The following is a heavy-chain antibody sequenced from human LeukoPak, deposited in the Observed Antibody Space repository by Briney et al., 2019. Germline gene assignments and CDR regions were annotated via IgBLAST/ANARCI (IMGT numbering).Heavy chain of an antibody. CDR2: IYYSGST. D-gene: IGHD2-2*01. Sequence: PSETLSLTCTVSGGSISSSSYYWGWIRQPPGKGLEWIGSIYYSGSTYYNPSLKSRVTMSVDTSKNQFSLKLSSVTAADTAVYYCARDWFVVTAAGSTNWFDPWGQGTLVTVSS. CDR1: GGSISSSSYY. J-gene: IGHJ5*02. CDR3: ARDWFVVTAAGSTNWFDP. V-gene: IGHV4-39*07.